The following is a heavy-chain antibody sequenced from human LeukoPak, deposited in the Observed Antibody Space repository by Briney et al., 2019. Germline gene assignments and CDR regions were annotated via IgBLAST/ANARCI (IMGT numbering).Heavy chain of an antibody. Sequence: GGSLRLSCAASGFTFSSYSMNWVRQAPGKGLEWVSSISSSSSYIYYADSVKGRFTISRDNAKNSLYLQMNSLRAEDTAVYYCARDRAAAMEYYYMDVWGKGTTVTVSS. CDR1: GFTFSSYS. D-gene: IGHD2-2*01. CDR2: ISSSSSYI. V-gene: IGHV3-21*01. CDR3: ARDRAAAMEYYYMDV. J-gene: IGHJ6*03.